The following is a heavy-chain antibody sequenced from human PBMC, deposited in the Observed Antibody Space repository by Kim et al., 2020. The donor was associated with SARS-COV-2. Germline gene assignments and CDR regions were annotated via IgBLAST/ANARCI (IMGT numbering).Heavy chain of an antibody. Sequence: GGSLRLSCAASGFDFSSYAMNWVRQAPGKGLEWVSGIGIGGERTYYAYSVKGRFTISRDYQRKTLFLQMNSLRADDTAVYYCAKSVTIVSSPLGSWGQGTLLTVSS. CDR3: AKSVTIVSSPLGS. V-gene: IGHV3-23*01. CDR1: GFDFSSYA. CDR2: IGIGGERT. D-gene: IGHD4-17*01. J-gene: IGHJ5*02.